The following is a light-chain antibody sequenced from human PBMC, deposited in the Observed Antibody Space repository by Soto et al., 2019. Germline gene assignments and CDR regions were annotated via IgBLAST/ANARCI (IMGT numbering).Light chain of an antibody. CDR2: GAS. CDR1: QSVSSSY. J-gene: IGKJ5*01. Sequence: SLGTLSLKKGEREIRSCRASQSVSSSYLAWYQQKPGQAPRLLIYGASSRATGIPDRFSGRGSRTDFTLTFSCLVPEDIPVYNGLSSFLFTTFAHVALLEVK. V-gene: IGKV3-20*01. CDR3: LSSFLFTT.